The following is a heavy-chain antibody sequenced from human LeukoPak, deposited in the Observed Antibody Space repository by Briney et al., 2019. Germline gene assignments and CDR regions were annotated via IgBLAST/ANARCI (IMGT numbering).Heavy chain of an antibody. D-gene: IGHD4-11*01. J-gene: IGHJ6*02. CDR1: GFTFSSYG. Sequence: PGRSLRLSCAASGFTFSSYGMHWVRQAPGKGLEWVSAISGSGGSTYYADSVKGRFTISRDNSKNTLYLQMNSLRAEDTAVYYCAKFSNSYYYYGMDVWGQGTTVTVSS. V-gene: IGHV3-23*01. CDR2: ISGSGGST. CDR3: AKFSNSYYYYGMDV.